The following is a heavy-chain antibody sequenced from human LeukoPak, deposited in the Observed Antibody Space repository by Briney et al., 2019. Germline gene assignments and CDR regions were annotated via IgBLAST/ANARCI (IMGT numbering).Heavy chain of an antibody. CDR2: ISWNSGSI. CDR3: ASQTPHLDY. CDR1: GFTFDDYA. J-gene: IGHJ4*02. Sequence: GGSLRLSCAASGFTFDDYAMHWVRQAPGKGLEWVSGISWNSGSIGYADSVKGRFTISRDNAKNSLYLQMNSLRAEDTAVYYCASQTPHLDYWGQGTLVTVSS. V-gene: IGHV3-9*01.